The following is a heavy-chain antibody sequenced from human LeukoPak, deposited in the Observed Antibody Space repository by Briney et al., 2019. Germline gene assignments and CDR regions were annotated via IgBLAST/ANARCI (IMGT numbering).Heavy chain of an antibody. CDR1: GYMLTEIS. CDR2: FDPETGSI. CDR3: AKVRGTYRSYWYFDH. D-gene: IGHD3-16*02. Sequence: ASAKVSCKIGGYMLTEISMHWVRQAPGKGPEWMGGFDPETGSIIYAQKFLGRLTMTEDTSTDTGYLELSSLTSDDTAVYYCAKVRGTYRSYWYFDHWGRGTLVSVSS. V-gene: IGHV1-24*01. J-gene: IGHJ2*01.